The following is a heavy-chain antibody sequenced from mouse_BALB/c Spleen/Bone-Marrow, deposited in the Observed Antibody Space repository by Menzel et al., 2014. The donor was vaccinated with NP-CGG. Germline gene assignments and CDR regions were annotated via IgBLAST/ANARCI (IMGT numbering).Heavy chain of an antibody. CDR3: AREGGYYDAMDY. CDR1: GYTFTDYN. J-gene: IGHJ4*01. D-gene: IGHD2-2*01. V-gene: IGHV1S29*02. Sequence: VQLKESGPGLVKPGASVKISCKASGYTFTDYNMQWVKQSHGKSLEWIGYIYPYNGGTGYNQKFRSKATLTVDNSSSTAYMELRSLTSEDSAVYYCAREGGYYDAMDYWGQGTSVTASS. CDR2: IYPYNGGT.